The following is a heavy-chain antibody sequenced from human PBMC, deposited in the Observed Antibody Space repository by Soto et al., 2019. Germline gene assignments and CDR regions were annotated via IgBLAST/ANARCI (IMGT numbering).Heavy chain of an antibody. V-gene: IGHV3-74*01. CDR1: GFTFSSYW. CDR2: INSDGSST. CDR3: ARGEVRGVIKSHYYYYGMDV. D-gene: IGHD3-10*01. J-gene: IGHJ6*02. Sequence: LRLSCAASGFTFSSYWMHWVRQAPGKGLVWVSRINSDGSSTSYADSVKGRFTISRDNAKNTLYLQMNSLRAEDTAVYYCARGEVRGVIKSHYYYYGMDVWGQGTTVTVSS.